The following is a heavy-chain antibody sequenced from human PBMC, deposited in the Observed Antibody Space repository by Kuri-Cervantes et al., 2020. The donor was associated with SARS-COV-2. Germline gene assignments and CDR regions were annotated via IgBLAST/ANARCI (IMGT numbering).Heavy chain of an antibody. J-gene: IGHJ4*02. Sequence: ESLKISCAVYGGSFSGYYWSWIRQPPGKGLEWIGEINHSGSTNYNPSLKSRVTISVDTSKNQFSLKLSSVTAADTAVYYCARDIAVASGYYFDYRGQGTLVTVSS. V-gene: IGHV4-34*01. CDR3: ARDIAVASGYYFDY. CDR1: GGSFSGYY. D-gene: IGHD6-19*01. CDR2: INHSGST.